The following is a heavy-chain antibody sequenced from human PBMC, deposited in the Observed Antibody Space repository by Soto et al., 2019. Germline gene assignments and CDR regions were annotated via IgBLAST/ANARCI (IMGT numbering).Heavy chain of an antibody. CDR3: ARAGGGLRDYYYYYMDV. Sequence: SGTLALTCTVSGGSISSSSYYGGWIRQPPGKGLEWIGSICYSGSPYYNPSLKSRVTISVDTSKNQFSLKLSSVTAADTAVYYCARAGGGLRDYYYYYMDVWGKGTTVTVSS. V-gene: IGHV4-39*01. J-gene: IGHJ6*03. D-gene: IGHD4-17*01. CDR2: ICYSGSP. CDR1: GGSISSSSYY.